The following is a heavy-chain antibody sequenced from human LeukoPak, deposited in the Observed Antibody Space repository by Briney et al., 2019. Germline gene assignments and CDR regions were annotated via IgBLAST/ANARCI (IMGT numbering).Heavy chain of an antibody. CDR2: IGSSSSYI. CDR1: GFTFSSYS. D-gene: IGHD6-19*01. CDR3: ARDLGSSGWYEGDY. V-gene: IGHV3-21*01. J-gene: IGHJ4*02. Sequence: GGSLRLSCAASGFTFSSYSMNWVRQAPGKGLEWVSSIGSSSSYIYYADSVKGRFTISRDNAKNSLYLQMNSLRAEDTAVYYCARDLGSSGWYEGDYWGQGTLVTVSS.